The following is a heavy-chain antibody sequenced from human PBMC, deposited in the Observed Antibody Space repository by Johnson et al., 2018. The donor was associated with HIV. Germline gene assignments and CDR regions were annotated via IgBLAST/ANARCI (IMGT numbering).Heavy chain of an antibody. J-gene: IGHJ3*02. Sequence: QVQLVESGGGVVQPGRSLRLSCAASGFTFSSYAMHWVRQAPGKGLEWVAVISYDGSNKYYADSVKGRFTISRDNSKNTLYLQMNSLRAEDTAVYYCAKDLNDYGDPGDAFDIWGQGTMVTVSS. CDR2: ISYDGSNK. CDR3: AKDLNDYGDPGDAFDI. CDR1: GFTFSSYA. D-gene: IGHD4-17*01. V-gene: IGHV3-30-3*01.